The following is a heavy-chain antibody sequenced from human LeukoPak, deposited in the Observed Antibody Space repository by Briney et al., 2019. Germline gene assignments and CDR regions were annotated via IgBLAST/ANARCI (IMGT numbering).Heavy chain of an antibody. D-gene: IGHD3-3*01. CDR2: VSNSGAAT. Sequence: GGSLRLSCAASGFTFSLSAMTWVRQPPGKGLEWVATVSNSGAATYYADSVKGRFTISRDNSKNTLYLQMNSLRAEDTAVYYCAKGIRSDYFDYWGQGTPVTVSS. CDR1: GFTFSLSA. V-gene: IGHV3-23*01. CDR3: AKGIRSDYFDY. J-gene: IGHJ4*02.